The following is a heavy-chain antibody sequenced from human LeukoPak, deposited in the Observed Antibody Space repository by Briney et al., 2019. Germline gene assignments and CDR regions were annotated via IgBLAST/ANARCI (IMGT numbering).Heavy chain of an antibody. J-gene: IGHJ4*02. CDR2: INSVGSST. CDR1: GFTFSSFW. Sequence: GGSLRLSCAASGFTFSSFWMHWVRQAPGKGLVWVSRINSVGSSTSYADSVKGRFTISRDNAKNTLYLQMNSLRAEDTAVYYCAKGPHAVAGPGFDYWGQGTLVTVSS. D-gene: IGHD6-19*01. CDR3: AKGPHAVAGPGFDY. V-gene: IGHV3-74*01.